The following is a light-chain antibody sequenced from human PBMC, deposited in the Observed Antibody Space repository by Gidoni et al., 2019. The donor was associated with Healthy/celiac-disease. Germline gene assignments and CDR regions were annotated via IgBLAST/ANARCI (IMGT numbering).Light chain of an antibody. CDR1: QSVSSSY. CDR3: QQYGSSSWT. J-gene: IGKJ1*01. Sequence: ELVLTQSPGTLSLSPGERATLSCRASQSVSSSYLAWSQQKPGQAPRLLIYGASSRATGIPDRFSGSGSGTDFTLTISRLEPEDFAVYYCQQYGSSSWTFGQGTKVEIK. CDR2: GAS. V-gene: IGKV3-20*01.